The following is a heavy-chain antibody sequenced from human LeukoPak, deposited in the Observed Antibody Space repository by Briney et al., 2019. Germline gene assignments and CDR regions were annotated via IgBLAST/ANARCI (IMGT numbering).Heavy chain of an antibody. CDR2: VYTTGAT. D-gene: IGHD1-26*01. CDR3: GRQGYTASYYFLDF. J-gene: IGHJ4*02. V-gene: IGHV4-4*07. Sequence: SETLSLTCTVSSGSINSYYWGWVRQPPGKGLEWIGRVYTTGATQYNPSLKSRVTMSIDTSTNQFSLNLRSMTAADTAVYYCGRQGYTASYYFLDFWSQGTLVAVS. CDR1: SGSINSYY.